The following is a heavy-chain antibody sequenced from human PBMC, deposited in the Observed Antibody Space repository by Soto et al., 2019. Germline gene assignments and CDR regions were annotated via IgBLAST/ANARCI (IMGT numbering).Heavy chain of an antibody. J-gene: IGHJ4*02. CDR3: ARSGGPIKYSSAGLGY. Sequence: ASVKVSCKASGGTFSSYAISWVRQAPGQGLEWMGGIIPIFGTANYAQKFQGRVTITADESTSTAYMELSSLRSEDTAVYYCARSGGPIKYSSAGLGYWGQGTLVTVSS. D-gene: IGHD6-19*01. CDR2: IIPIFGTA. V-gene: IGHV1-69*13. CDR1: GGTFSSYA.